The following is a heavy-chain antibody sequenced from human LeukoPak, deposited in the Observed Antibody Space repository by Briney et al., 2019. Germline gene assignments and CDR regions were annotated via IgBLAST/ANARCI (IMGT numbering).Heavy chain of an antibody. CDR3: ARYGSGTSYITNYFDY. CDR2: ISYDGSNK. J-gene: IGHJ4*02. V-gene: IGHV3-30*03. CDR1: GFTFSSYG. D-gene: IGHD3-10*01. Sequence: GGPLRLSCAASGFTFSSYGMHWVRQAPGKGLEWVAVISYDGSNKYYADSVKGRFTISRDNSKNTLYLQMNSLRAEDTAVYYCARYGSGTSYITNYFDYWGQGTLVTVSS.